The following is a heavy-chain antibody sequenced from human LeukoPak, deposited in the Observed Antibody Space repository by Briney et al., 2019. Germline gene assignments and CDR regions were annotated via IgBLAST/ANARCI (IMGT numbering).Heavy chain of an antibody. CDR2: ISAYNGNT. Sequence: GASVKVSCKASGYTFTSYGISWVRQAPGQGLEWMGWISAYNGNTNCAQKLQGRVTMTTDTSTSTAYMELRSLRSDDTAVYYCARRGYYGSGSPNAFDIWGQGTMVTVSS. CDR1: GYTFTSYG. J-gene: IGHJ3*02. D-gene: IGHD3-10*01. CDR3: ARRGYYGSGSPNAFDI. V-gene: IGHV1-18*01.